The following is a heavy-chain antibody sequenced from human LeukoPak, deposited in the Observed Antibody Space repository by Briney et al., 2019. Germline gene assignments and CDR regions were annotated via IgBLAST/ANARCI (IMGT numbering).Heavy chain of an antibody. J-gene: IGHJ4*02. D-gene: IGHD5-18*01. CDR1: GGSISSGGYY. V-gene: IGHV4-31*03. CDR2: IYYSGSI. CDR3: ARFRAYSYDFDY. Sequence: KASETLSLTCTVSGGSISSGGYYWSWIRQHPGKGLEWIGCIYYSGSIYYNPSLKSRVTISVDTSKNQFSLKLSSVTAADTAVYYCARFRAYSYDFDYWGQGTLVTVSS.